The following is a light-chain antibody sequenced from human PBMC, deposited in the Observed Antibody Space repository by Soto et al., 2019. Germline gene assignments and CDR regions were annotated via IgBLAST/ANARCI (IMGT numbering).Light chain of an antibody. CDR1: QGISNF. CDR3: QQYHSYPWT. J-gene: IGKJ1*01. V-gene: IGKV1-16*02. CDR2: AAS. Sequence: DIQMTQSPSSLSASVGDRVSITCRASQGISNFLAWFQHKPGQAPKPLIYAASSSQSGVPSKFSVSGSVTEFTLTNSSLQPEDSATYYCQQYHSYPWTFGQGTKVEIK.